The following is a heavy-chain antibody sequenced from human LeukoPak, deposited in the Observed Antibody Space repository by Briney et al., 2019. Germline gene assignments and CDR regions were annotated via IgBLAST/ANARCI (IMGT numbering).Heavy chain of an antibody. D-gene: IGHD3-10*01. Sequence: GASVKVSCKASGYTFTSYGISWVRQAPGQGLEWMGWISAYNGNTNYAQKLQGRVTMTTDTSTSTAYMELRSLRSDDTAMYYCAGVQYASGSYYGPFDSWGQGTLVTVSS. CDR1: GYTFTSYG. J-gene: IGHJ4*02. CDR3: AGVQYASGSYYGPFDS. V-gene: IGHV1-18*01. CDR2: ISAYNGNT.